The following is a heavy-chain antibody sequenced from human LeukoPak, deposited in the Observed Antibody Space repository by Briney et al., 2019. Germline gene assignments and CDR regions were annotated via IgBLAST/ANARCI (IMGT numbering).Heavy chain of an antibody. CDR1: GFPFSGYR. J-gene: IGHJ4*02. Sequence: PGGSLRLSCAASGFPFSGYRMSWVRQTPGKGLEWVANIKHDGSEKYYVDPVKGRFTISRDDAKDSLYLQLNSLRVEDTAVYYCARAGGGSGYHDYWGQGTLVTVSS. CDR3: ARAGGGSGYHDY. CDR2: IKHDGSEK. V-gene: IGHV3-7*01. D-gene: IGHD3-22*01.